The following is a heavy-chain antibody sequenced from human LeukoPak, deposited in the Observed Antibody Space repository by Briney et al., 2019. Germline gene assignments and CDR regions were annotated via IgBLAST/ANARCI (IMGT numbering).Heavy chain of an antibody. V-gene: IGHV3-23*01. CDR1: GDSISSNY. CDR2: ISGSGGST. D-gene: IGHD5-12*01. Sequence: PSETLSLTCAVSGDSISSNYWWSWVRQSPGKGLEWVSAISGSGGSTYYADSVKGRFTISRDNSKNTLYLQMNSLRAEDTAVYYCARKVAHDAFDIWGQGTMVTVSS. CDR3: ARKVAHDAFDI. J-gene: IGHJ3*02.